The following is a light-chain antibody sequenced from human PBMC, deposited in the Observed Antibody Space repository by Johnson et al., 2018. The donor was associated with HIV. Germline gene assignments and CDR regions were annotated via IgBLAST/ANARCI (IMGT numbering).Light chain of an antibody. CDR1: SSNIGNNY. CDR3: GTWDSSLSAGV. V-gene: IGLV1-51*02. CDR2: ENH. Sequence: QSVLTQAPSVSAAPGQKVTISCSGSSSNIGNNYVSWYQQLPGTAPKLLIYENHKRPSGLPDRFSASKSGTSATLGITGLTTGDEADYYCGTWDSSLSAGVFGTGTKVTVL. J-gene: IGLJ1*01.